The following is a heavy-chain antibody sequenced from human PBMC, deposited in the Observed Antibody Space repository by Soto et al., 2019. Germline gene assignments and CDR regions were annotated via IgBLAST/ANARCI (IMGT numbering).Heavy chain of an antibody. J-gene: IGHJ5*02. CDR1: GYSFTSYW. Sequence: GESLKISFKGSGYSFTSYWTGWVRQMPGKGLEWMGIIYPGDSDTRYSPSFQGQVTISADKSISTAYLQWSSLKASDTAMYYCARCTLSYYDILTGYYTPGWFDPWGQGTLVTVSS. CDR2: IYPGDSDT. D-gene: IGHD3-9*01. CDR3: ARCTLSYYDILTGYYTPGWFDP. V-gene: IGHV5-51*01.